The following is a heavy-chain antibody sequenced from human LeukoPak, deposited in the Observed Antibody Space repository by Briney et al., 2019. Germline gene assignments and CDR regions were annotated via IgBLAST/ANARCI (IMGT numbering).Heavy chain of an antibody. Sequence: PSETLSLTCAVSGYSISSGYYWGWIRQPPGKGLEWIGSIYHSGNTYYNPSLKSRVTISVDTSKNQFSLKLSSVTAADTAVYYCARRTYYYDSSGYLDYWGQGTLVTVSS. CDR1: GYSISSGYY. D-gene: IGHD3-22*01. CDR3: ARRTYYYDSSGYLDY. V-gene: IGHV4-38-2*01. CDR2: IYHSGNT. J-gene: IGHJ4*02.